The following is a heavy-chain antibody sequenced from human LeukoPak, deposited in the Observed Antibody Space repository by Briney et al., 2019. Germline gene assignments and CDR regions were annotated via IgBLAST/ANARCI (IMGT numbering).Heavy chain of an antibody. CDR1: GLAVSSNY. D-gene: IGHD5-24*01. V-gene: IGHV3-66*02. Sequence: RGSLRLSCAVSGLAVSSNYMAWVRQAPGKGLEWVTVIYGAAETHYVDSVKGRFTISRGNSKNTVYLQMNSLRPEDTAVYYCARDGKSGEMATFDYWGQGTLVTVSS. CDR3: ARDGKSGEMATFDY. CDR2: IYGAAET. J-gene: IGHJ4*02.